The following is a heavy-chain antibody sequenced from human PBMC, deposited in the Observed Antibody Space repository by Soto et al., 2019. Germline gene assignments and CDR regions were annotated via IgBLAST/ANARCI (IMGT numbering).Heavy chain of an antibody. Sequence: ASVKVSCKASGYTFTSYGISWVRQAPGQGLEWMGWISAYNGNTNYAQKLQGRVTMTTDTSTSTAYMELRSLRSDVTAVYYCARYRYDILTGYYMRWFYPWGQGTLVTV. J-gene: IGHJ5*02. CDR3: ARYRYDILTGYYMRWFYP. CDR2: ISAYNGNT. D-gene: IGHD3-9*01. V-gene: IGHV1-18*01. CDR1: GYTFTSYG.